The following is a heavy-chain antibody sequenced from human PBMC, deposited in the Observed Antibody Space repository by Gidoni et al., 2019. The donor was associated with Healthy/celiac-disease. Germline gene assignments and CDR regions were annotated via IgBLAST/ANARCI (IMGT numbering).Heavy chain of an antibody. V-gene: IGHV1-2*02. Sequence: QVQLVQSGAEVKKPGASVKVSCKASGYTFTGYYMHWVPQAPGQGLEWMGWINPNSGGTNYAQKFQGRVTMTRDTSISTAYMELSRLRSDDTAVYYCARVRTYYDILTGYGDAFDIWGQGTMVTVFS. CDR2: INPNSGGT. CDR3: ARVRTYYDILTGYGDAFDI. D-gene: IGHD3-9*01. CDR1: GYTFTGYY. J-gene: IGHJ3*02.